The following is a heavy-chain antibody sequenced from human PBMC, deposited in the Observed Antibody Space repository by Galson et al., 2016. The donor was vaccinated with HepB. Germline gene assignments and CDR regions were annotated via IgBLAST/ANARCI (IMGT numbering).Heavy chain of an antibody. Sequence: SLRLSCAGSGFTLRSYGIHWVRQAPGKGLEWVSYISISSSYTNYADSVKGRLTISRDNAKNSVYLQMNSLRAEDTAVYYCARNRGYSGYDAFDIWGQGTMVTVSS. V-gene: IGHV3-21*05. J-gene: IGHJ3*02. CDR2: ISISSSYT. CDR1: GFTLRSYG. CDR3: ARNRGYSGYDAFDI. D-gene: IGHD5-12*01.